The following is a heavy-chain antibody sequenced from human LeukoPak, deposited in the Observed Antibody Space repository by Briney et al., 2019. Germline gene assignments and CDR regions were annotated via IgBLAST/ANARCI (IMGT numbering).Heavy chain of an antibody. CDR2: IKQDGSEK. J-gene: IGHJ3*02. CDR3: GAGPDLRDAFDI. Sequence: GRSLRLSCAASGFTFDDYAMHWVRQAPGKGLEWVANIKQDGSEKYYVDSVKGRFTISRDNAKNSLYLQMNSLRAEDTALYYCGAGPDLRDAFDIWGQGTMVTVSS. CDR1: GFTFDDYA. D-gene: IGHD4-17*01. V-gene: IGHV3-7*03.